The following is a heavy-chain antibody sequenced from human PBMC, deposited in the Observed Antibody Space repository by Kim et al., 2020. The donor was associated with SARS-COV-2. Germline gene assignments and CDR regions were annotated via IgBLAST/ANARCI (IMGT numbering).Heavy chain of an antibody. CDR3: ARLDVVVVPAAATFDY. D-gene: IGHD2-2*03. Sequence: SVKGRFTNTRDNAKNSLHLQMNSLRAEDTAVYYCARLDVVVVPAAATFDYWGQGTLVTVSS. J-gene: IGHJ4*02. V-gene: IGHV3-11*03.